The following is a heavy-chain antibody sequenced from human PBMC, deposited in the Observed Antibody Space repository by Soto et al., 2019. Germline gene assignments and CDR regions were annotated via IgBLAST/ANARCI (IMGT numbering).Heavy chain of an antibody. D-gene: IGHD6-13*01. J-gene: IGHJ4*02. CDR2: IYHSGST. Sequence: QVQLQESGPGLVKPSGTLSLTCAVSGGSISSSNWWSWVRQPPGKGLKWIGEIYHSGSTNYNPSPGNPVTLPVDKSRHQPSRKLGSVTAADTAEYYCASPGAYSSSWYPSKSLDYCGQGTLVTVSS. CDR3: ASPGAYSSSWYPSKSLDY. V-gene: IGHV4-4*02. CDR1: GGSISSSNW.